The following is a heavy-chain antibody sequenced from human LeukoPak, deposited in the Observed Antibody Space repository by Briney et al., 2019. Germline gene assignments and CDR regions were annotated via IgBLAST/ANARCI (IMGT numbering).Heavy chain of an antibody. CDR2: ISSSSSTI. CDR3: ARDLPCSSTSCLYHYYYMDV. CDR1: GFTFSSYS. J-gene: IGHJ6*03. V-gene: IGHV3-48*01. Sequence: PGGSLRLSCAASGFTFSSYSMNWVRQAPGKGLEWVSYISSSSSTIYYADSVKGRFTISRDNAKNSLYLQMNSLRAEDTAVYYCARDLPCSSTSCLYHYYYMDVWGKGTTVTVSS. D-gene: IGHD2-2*01.